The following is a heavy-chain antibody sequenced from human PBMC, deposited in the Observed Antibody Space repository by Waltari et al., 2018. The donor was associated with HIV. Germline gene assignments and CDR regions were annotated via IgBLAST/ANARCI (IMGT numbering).Heavy chain of an antibody. J-gene: IGHJ2*01. CDR1: GGSITSGSSY. D-gene: IGHD3-9*01. V-gene: IGHV4-61*02. CDR3: ARGLDILTGYYHWFSDL. Sequence: QVQLQESGPGLVKPSQTLSLTCTVSGGSITSGSSYWIWIRQPAGKGLEWIGRVYISGSANYNPSLRRRVTMSLDTSKNQFSLKLSSVTAADTAVYYCARGLDILTGYYHWFSDLWGRGTLVTVSS. CDR2: VYISGSA.